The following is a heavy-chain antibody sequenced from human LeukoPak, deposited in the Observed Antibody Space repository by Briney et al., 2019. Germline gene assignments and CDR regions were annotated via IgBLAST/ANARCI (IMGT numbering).Heavy chain of an antibody. Sequence: SVKVSCKASGYTFTSYGISWVRQAPGQGLEWMGGIIPIFGTANYAQKFQGRVTITADESTSTAYMELSGLRSEDTAVYYCARVKDILTGHYLFDYWGQGTLVTVSS. J-gene: IGHJ4*02. CDR3: ARVKDILTGHYLFDY. CDR2: IIPIFGTA. CDR1: GYTFTSYG. D-gene: IGHD3-9*01. V-gene: IGHV1-69*13.